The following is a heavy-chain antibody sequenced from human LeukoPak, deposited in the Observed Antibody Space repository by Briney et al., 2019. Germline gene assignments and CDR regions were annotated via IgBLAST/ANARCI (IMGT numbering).Heavy chain of an antibody. Sequence: SETLSLTCDVSGYSISSGYYWGWIRQPPGKGLEWIGNIYHSGSTYYNPSLKSRVTISVDTSKNQFSLKLGSVTAADTAVYYCARGPPTLTTSHFDYWGQGTLVSVSS. CDR3: ARGPPTLTTSHFDY. CDR2: IYHSGST. D-gene: IGHD4-11*01. V-gene: IGHV4-38-2*01. J-gene: IGHJ4*02. CDR1: GYSISSGYY.